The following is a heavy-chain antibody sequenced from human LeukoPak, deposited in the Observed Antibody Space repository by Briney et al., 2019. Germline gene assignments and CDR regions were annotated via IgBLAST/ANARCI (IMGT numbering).Heavy chain of an antibody. V-gene: IGHV3-7*01. Sequence: GGSLRLSCAASGFTLSSNWMSWVRQAPRNGLEWVANIKQDGSEKYYVDCGKSRFTISRDNAKNLLYLKMNSVRAEDTAVYYCGRSQLWLRNAFDIWGKGAMVTVSS. CDR3: GRSQLWLRNAFDI. J-gene: IGHJ3*02. D-gene: IGHD5-18*01. CDR2: IKQDGSEK. CDR1: GFTLSSNW.